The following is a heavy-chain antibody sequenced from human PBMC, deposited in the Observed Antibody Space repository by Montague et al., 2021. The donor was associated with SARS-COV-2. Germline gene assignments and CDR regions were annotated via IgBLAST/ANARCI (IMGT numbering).Heavy chain of an antibody. D-gene: IGHD2-8*01. CDR3: AGQLPSYCATNKCYPYHFDG. CDR1: GGSISSPDYY. V-gene: IGHV4-39*01. J-gene: IGHJ4*02. Sequence: SETLSLTCTASGGSISSPDYYWGWIRQSPGKGLEWIGSISYTGRTYYNPSLRSRVSFSMDTSKNHFSLSLSSVTVADTAVYFCAGQLPSYCATNKCYPYHFDGWGQGALVTVSS. CDR2: ISYTGRT.